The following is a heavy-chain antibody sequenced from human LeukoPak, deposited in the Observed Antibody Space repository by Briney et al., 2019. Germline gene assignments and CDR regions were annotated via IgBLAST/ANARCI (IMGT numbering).Heavy chain of an antibody. D-gene: IGHD6-19*01. CDR3: AKDAAGGEYSSGWYGFDY. Sequence: PGGSLRLSCAASGFTFDDYAMHWVRQAPGKGLQPEPGISWNSGSIGYADSVKGRFTISRDNAKNSLYLQMNSLRAEDTALYYCAKDAAGGEYSSGWYGFDYWGQGTLVTVSS. CDR1: GFTFDDYA. CDR2: ISWNSGSI. J-gene: IGHJ4*02. V-gene: IGHV3-9*01.